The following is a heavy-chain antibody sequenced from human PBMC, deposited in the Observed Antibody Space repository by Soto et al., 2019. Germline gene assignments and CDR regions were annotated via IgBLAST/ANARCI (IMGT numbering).Heavy chain of an antibody. CDR1: GGSISSRSYY. V-gene: IGHV4-39*01. Sequence: SETLSLTCTVSGGSISSRSYYWGWLRQPPGKGLEWIGSIYYSGSTHYNPCLKNRVTISVDRSKNQFSLKLTSVTAADTAVYYCARNDYIWGSYRPNWFDPWGQGTLVTVSS. CDR3: ARNDYIWGSYRPNWFDP. J-gene: IGHJ5*02. D-gene: IGHD3-16*02. CDR2: IYYSGST.